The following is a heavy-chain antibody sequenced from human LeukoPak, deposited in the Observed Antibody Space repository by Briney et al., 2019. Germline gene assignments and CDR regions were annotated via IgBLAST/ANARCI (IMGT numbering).Heavy chain of an antibody. CDR3: ARGYYDSSGYYLFDY. D-gene: IGHD3-22*01. J-gene: IGHJ4*02. CDR1: GFTFSSYA. V-gene: IGHV3-64*01. CDR2: ISSNGGST. Sequence: GGSLRLSCAASGFTFSSYAMHWVRQAPGKGLEYVSAISSNGGSTYYANSVKGRFTISRDNSKNTLYLQMGSLRAEDMAVYYCARGYYDSSGYYLFDYWGQGTLVTVSS.